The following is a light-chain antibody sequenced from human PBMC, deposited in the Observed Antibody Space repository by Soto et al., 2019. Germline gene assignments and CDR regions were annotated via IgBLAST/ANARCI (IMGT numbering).Light chain of an antibody. CDR1: SGHSSYA. Sequence: QPVLTQSPSASASLGASVKLTCTLSSGHSSYAIAWHQQQPEKGPRYLMKLNSDGSHSKGDGIPDRFSCSSSGAERYLTISSLQSEDEADYYCQTWGTGTVVFGGGTQLPS. V-gene: IGLV4-69*01. CDR2: LNSDGSH. J-gene: IGLJ2*01. CDR3: QTWGTGTVV.